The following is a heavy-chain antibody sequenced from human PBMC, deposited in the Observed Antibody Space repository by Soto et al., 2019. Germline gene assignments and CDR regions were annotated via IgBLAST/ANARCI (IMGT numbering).Heavy chain of an antibody. CDR1: GYSFTDYH. D-gene: IGHD2-8*01. J-gene: IGHJ6*02. CDR2: INPKSGGT. CDR3: ARGDSTDCSNGVCSFFYNHDMDV. Sequence: ASVKVSCKASGYSFTDYHIHWVRQAPGQGLEWLGRINPKSGGTSTAQKFQGWVTMTTDTSISTASMELTRLTSDDTAIYYCARGDSTDCSNGVCSFFYNHDMDVWGQGATVSVSS. V-gene: IGHV1-2*04.